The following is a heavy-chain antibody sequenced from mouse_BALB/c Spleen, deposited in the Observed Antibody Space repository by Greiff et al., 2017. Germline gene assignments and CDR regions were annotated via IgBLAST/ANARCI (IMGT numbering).Heavy chain of an antibody. Sequence: EVKLMESGGGLVKPGGSLKLSCAASGFTFSDYYMYWVRQTPEKRLEWVATISDGGSYTYYPDSVKGRFTISRDNAKNNLYLQMSSLKSEDTAMYYCARDGSSWFAYWGQGTLVTVSA. CDR3: ARDGSSWFAY. V-gene: IGHV5-4*02. CDR1: GFTFSDYY. CDR2: ISDGGSYT. J-gene: IGHJ3*01. D-gene: IGHD1-1*01.